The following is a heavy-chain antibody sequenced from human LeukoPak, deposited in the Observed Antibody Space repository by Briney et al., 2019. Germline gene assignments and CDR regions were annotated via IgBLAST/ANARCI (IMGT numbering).Heavy chain of an antibody. Sequence: PSETLSLTCTVSGGSIGSYYWSWIRQPPGKGLEWIGYIYYSGSTNYNPSLKSRVTISVDTSKNQFSLKLSSVTAADTAVYYCARDHGYSYGLNYYYYGMDVWGQGTTVTVSS. J-gene: IGHJ6*02. CDR3: ARDHGYSYGLNYYYYGMDV. D-gene: IGHD5-18*01. CDR2: IYYSGST. CDR1: GGSIGSYY. V-gene: IGHV4-59*01.